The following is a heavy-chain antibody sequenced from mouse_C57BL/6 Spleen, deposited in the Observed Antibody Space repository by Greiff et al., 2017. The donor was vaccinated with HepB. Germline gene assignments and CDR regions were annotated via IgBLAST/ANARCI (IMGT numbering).Heavy chain of an antibody. CDR1: GFNIKDDY. Sequence: VQLQQSGAELVRPGASVKLSCTASGFNIKDDYMHWVKQRPEQGLEWIGWIDPENGDTEYASKFQGKATITADTSSNTAYLQLSSLTSEDTAVYYCTTLGGTDYWGQGTTLTVSS. CDR3: TTLGGTDY. D-gene: IGHD3-1*01. V-gene: IGHV14-4*01. J-gene: IGHJ2*01. CDR2: IDPENGDT.